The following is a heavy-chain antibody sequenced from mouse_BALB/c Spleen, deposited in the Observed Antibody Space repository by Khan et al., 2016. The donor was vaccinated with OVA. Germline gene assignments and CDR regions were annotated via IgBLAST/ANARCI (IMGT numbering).Heavy chain of an antibody. CDR1: GYTFTNYW. V-gene: IGHV1S81*02. CDR2: IYPGDGRS. D-gene: IGHD2-10*01. Sequence: VQLQESGAELVKPGASVKLSCKASGYTFTNYWVHWVKQRPGQGLEWIGEIYPGDGRSSYNEKFKTKATLTVDRSSSTAYMQLSSLTSEDSSVAYCARNTYFGNYFDYWGQGTTLTVSS. J-gene: IGHJ2*01. CDR3: ARNTYFGNYFDY.